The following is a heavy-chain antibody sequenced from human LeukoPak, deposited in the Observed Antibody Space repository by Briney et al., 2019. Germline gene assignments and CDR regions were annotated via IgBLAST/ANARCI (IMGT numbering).Heavy chain of an antibody. V-gene: IGHV5-10-1*01. CDR2: IEPSDSYT. J-gene: IGHJ3*02. CDR1: GYSFTSYW. D-gene: IGHD4-17*01. CDR3: ARHTVTNDAFDI. Sequence: GESLKISCKGSGYSFTSYWISWVRQMPGKGLEWMGRIEPSDSYTNYSPSFQGHVTISADKSISTAYLQWSSLKASDTAMYYCARHTVTNDAFDIWGQGTMVTVSS.